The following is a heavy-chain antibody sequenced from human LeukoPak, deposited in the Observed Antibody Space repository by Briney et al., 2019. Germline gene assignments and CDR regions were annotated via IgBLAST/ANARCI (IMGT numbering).Heavy chain of an antibody. V-gene: IGHV4-59*01. CDR2: IYYSGST. CDR1: GGSISSYY. D-gene: IGHD5-18*01. CDR3: ARVGPRQLWHDAFDI. Sequence: SEALSLTCTVSGGSISSYYWSWIRQPPGKGLEWIGYIYYSGSTNYNPSLKSRVTISVDTSKNQFSLKLSSVTAADTAVYYCARVGPRQLWHDAFDIWGQGTMVTVSS. J-gene: IGHJ3*02.